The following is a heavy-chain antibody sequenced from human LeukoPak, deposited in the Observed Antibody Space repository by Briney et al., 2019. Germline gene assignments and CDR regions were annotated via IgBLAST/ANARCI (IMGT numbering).Heavy chain of an antibody. CDR1: GFTFSSYW. CDR2: INQYGSES. Sequence: GGSLRLSCAASGFTFSSYWMSWVRQAPGKGLVWLVNINQYGSESYSVDSVKGRFTISRDNTKNSLYLQMSSLRAEDAAVYYCATYDFWSGFGLGNWGQGTLVTVSS. D-gene: IGHD3-3*01. CDR3: ATYDFWSGFGLGN. V-gene: IGHV3-7*01. J-gene: IGHJ4*02.